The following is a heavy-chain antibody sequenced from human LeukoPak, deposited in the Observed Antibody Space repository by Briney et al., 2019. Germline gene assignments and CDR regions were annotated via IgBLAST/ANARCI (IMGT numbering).Heavy chain of an antibody. Sequence: SVKVSCKASGYTFTGYYMHWVRQAPGQGLEWMGWINPNSGGTNYAQKFQGRVTMTRDTSISTAYMELSRLRSDDTAVYYCVIVVSPADNYYYYMDVWGKGTTVTVSS. CDR2: INPNSGGT. J-gene: IGHJ6*03. CDR3: VIVVSPADNYYYYMDV. V-gene: IGHV1-2*02. D-gene: IGHD2-2*01. CDR1: GYTFTGYY.